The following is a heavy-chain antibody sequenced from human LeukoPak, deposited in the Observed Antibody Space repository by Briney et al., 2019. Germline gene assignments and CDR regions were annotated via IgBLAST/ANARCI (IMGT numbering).Heavy chain of an antibody. CDR2: IYYSGST. Sequence: SETLSLTCTVSGGSISSYYWSWLRQPPGKGLEWIGYIYYSGSTNYNPSLKSRVTISVDTSKNQFSLKLKSVTAADTAVYYCARRGYCSGGSCYSFDYWGQGTLVTVSS. J-gene: IGHJ4*02. D-gene: IGHD2-15*01. CDR1: GGSISSYY. V-gene: IGHV4-59*01. CDR3: ARRGYCSGGSCYSFDY.